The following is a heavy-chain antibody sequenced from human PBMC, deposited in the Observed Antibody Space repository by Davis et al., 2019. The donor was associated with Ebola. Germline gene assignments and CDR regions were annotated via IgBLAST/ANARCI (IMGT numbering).Heavy chain of an antibody. CDR2: INPHNGNT. CDR1: GYTFPNYG. D-gene: IGHD1-1*01. V-gene: IGHV1-18*04. J-gene: IGHJ4*02. Sequence: ASVKVSCKASGYTFPNYGTTWVRQAPGQGLEWMGWINPHNGNTNYAQNVQGRVTMTTDTSTSTAYMEVGSLRSDDTAVYYCARAQFPTTSDHWGQGTLVIVSS. CDR3: ARAQFPTTSDH.